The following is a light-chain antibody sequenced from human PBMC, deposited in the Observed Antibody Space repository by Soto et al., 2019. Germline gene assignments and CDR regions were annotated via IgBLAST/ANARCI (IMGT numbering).Light chain of an antibody. V-gene: IGKV3-20*01. CDR1: QSVSSAY. J-gene: IGKJ1*01. Sequence: ENVLTQSPGTLSLSPGERATLSCRPSQSVSSAYLAWYQQKPGQAPRLLIYGASSRAAGNPDRFSGSGSGTYFTLTISRLEPEDFAVYYCQQSVNSLQSPQTFGQGTKVEIK. CDR2: GAS. CDR3: QQSVNSLQSPQT.